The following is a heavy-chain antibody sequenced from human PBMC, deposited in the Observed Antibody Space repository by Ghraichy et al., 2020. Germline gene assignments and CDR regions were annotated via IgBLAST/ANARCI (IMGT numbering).Heavy chain of an antibody. CDR1: GGSFSGYY. Sequence: SETLSLTCAVYGGSFSGYYWSWIRQPPGKGLEWIGEINHSGSTNYNPSLKSRVTISVDTSKNQFSLKLSSVTAADTAVYYCARLRPRARWSGRTDPYYFDYWGQGTLVTVSS. D-gene: IGHD3-3*01. CDR3: ARLRPRARWSGRTDPYYFDY. V-gene: IGHV4-34*01. CDR2: INHSGST. J-gene: IGHJ4*02.